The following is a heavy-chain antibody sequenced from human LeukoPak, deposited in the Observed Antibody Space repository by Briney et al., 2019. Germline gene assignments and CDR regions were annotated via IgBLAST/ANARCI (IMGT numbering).Heavy chain of an antibody. Sequence: GGSLRLSCAASGFTFSSYEMNWVRQAPGKGLEWVSYISSSGSTIYYADSVKGRFTISRDNAKNSLYLQMNSLGAEDAAVYFCAKAPVTSCRGAYCYPFDSWGQGTLVTVSS. J-gene: IGHJ4*02. CDR1: GFTFSSYE. CDR3: AKAPVTSCRGAYCYPFDS. CDR2: ISSSGSTI. V-gene: IGHV3-48*03. D-gene: IGHD2-21*01.